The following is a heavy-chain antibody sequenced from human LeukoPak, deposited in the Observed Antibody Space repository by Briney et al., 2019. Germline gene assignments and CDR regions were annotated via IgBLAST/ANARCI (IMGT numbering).Heavy chain of an antibody. V-gene: IGHV3-30*02. J-gene: IGHJ5*02. CDR3: AKDRGSVFDP. CDR2: IRYDGSNK. Sequence: GGSLRLSCAASGFTFSSYGMHWVRQAPGKGLEWVAFIRYDGSNKYYADSVKGRFTISRDNFKNTLDLQMNSVRVEDTAVYYCAKDRGSVFDPWGQGTLVTVSS. CDR1: GFTFSSYG.